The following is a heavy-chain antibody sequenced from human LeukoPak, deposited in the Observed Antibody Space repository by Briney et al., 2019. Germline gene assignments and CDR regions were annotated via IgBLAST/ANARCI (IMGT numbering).Heavy chain of an antibody. V-gene: IGHV3-33*01. CDR3: ARDGSGLAVRGWFDF. Sequence: GGSLRLSCVASGFTFNKYGIHWVRQAPGKGLEWVAVIWNDGSNEHYADSVKGRLAISRDNDKNTVNLQMNSLRAEDTAVYYCARDGSGLAVRGWFDFWGQGTLVTVSS. CDR1: GFTFNKYG. CDR2: IWNDGSNE. J-gene: IGHJ5*01. D-gene: IGHD3-10*01.